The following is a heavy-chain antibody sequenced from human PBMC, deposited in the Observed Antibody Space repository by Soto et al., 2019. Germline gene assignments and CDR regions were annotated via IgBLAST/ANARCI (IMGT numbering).Heavy chain of an antibody. CDR1: GGSISSYY. D-gene: IGHD3-9*01. CDR2: IYYSGST. Sequence: PSETLSLTCTVSGGSISSYYWSWIRQPPGKGLEWIGYIYYSGSTNYNPSLKSRVTISVDTSKNQFSLKLSSVTAADTAVYYCARGPHVLRHFDWLGVVDPWGQGTLVTVSS. V-gene: IGHV4-59*01. J-gene: IGHJ5*02. CDR3: ARGPHVLRHFDWLGVVDP.